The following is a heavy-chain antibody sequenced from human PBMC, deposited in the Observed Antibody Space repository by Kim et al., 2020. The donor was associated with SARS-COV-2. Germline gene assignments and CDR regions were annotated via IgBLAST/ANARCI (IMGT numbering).Heavy chain of an antibody. CDR1: TFTFSTHA. CDR2: ISASGDNI. V-gene: IGHV3-23*01. CDR3: AKKNFRPSRRFGP. J-gene: IGHJ5*02. Sequence: GGSLRLSCAASTFTFSTHAISWVRQTPGKGLEWVSVISASGDNIYYADSVKGRFTISRDNSKNTVYLQMNSLRAEDTALYYCAKKNFRPSRRFGPWGQGTLV. D-gene: IGHD6-6*01.